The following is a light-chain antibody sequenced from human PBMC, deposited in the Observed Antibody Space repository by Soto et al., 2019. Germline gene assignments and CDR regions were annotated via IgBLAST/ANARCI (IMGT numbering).Light chain of an antibody. Sequence: EIVLTQSPGTLSLSPGQRASLSCRASQSVRYNYLAWYQQKPGQAPRLLVYGASSRAAGIPDRFSGSGSGTDFTLTISSLEPEDFAVYYCQQRSNWPLTFGGGTKVEIK. CDR3: QQRSNWPLT. CDR1: QSVRYNY. CDR2: GAS. J-gene: IGKJ4*01. V-gene: IGKV3D-20*02.